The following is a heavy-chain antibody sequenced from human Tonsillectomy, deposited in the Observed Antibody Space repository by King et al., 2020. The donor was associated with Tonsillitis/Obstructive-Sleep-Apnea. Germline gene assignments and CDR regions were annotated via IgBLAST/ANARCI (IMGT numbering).Heavy chain of an antibody. CDR1: GGSISSSSYY. CDR2: ISYSGST. CDR3: ARCSGPLLRHFDL. D-gene: IGHD2-15*01. J-gene: IGHJ2*01. Sequence: QVQLQESGPGLVKPSETLSLTCSVSGGSISSSSYYWGWIRQPPGKGLEWIGTISYSGSTYYNPSLKSRVTISVDTSKNQLSLKLRSVTAADTAVYYCARCSGPLLRHFDLWGRGTLVTVSS. V-gene: IGHV4-39*01.